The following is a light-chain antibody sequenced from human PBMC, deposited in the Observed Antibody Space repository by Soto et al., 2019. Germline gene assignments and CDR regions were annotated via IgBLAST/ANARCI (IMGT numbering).Light chain of an antibody. CDR1: SSNIGGNS. J-gene: IGLJ3*02. V-gene: IGLV1-51*01. Sequence: QAVMTQPPSVSAAPGQKVTISCSGSSSNIGGNSVSWYQQLPGTAPKLLIYDDNKRPSGIPDRFSGSKSGTSATLGITGFQTGDEADYYCGSWDSSLNGPVFGGGTKLTVL. CDR3: GSWDSSLNGPV. CDR2: DDN.